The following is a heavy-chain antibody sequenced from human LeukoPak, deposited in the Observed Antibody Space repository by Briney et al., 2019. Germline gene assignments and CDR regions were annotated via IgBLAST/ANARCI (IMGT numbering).Heavy chain of an antibody. J-gene: IGHJ4*02. Sequence: PGRSLRLSCAASGFTFSSYGMHWVRQAPGRGLEWVAVIWYDGSNKYYADSVKGRFTISRDNSKNTLYLQMNSLRAEDTAVYYCARDRRDFGVVSYYFDYWGQGTLVTVSS. CDR1: GFTFSSYG. V-gene: IGHV3-33*01. D-gene: IGHD3-3*01. CDR3: ARDRRDFGVVSYYFDY. CDR2: IWYDGSNK.